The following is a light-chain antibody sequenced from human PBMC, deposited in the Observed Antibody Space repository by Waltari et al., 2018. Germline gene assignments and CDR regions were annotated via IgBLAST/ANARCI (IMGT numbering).Light chain of an antibody. CDR1: ALPKQY. J-gene: IGLJ2*01. CDR2: KDS. CDR3: QSADSSGTHVV. V-gene: IGLV3-25*03. Sequence: SYELTQPPSVSVSPGQTARITCPGDALPKQYANWYQQKPGQAPVLVIYKDSERPSGIPERFSGSSSGTTVTLTISGVQAEDEADYYCQSADSSGTHVVFGGGTKLTVL.